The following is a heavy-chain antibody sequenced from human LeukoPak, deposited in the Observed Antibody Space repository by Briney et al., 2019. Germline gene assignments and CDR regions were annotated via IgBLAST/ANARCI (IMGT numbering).Heavy chain of an antibody. D-gene: IGHD3-10*01. J-gene: IGHJ3*02. CDR2: IYYSGTT. CDR3: ARHGARGRAFDI. CDR1: SGSIGSSPYY. V-gene: IGHV4-39*01. Sequence: TSETLSLTCTVSSGSIGSSPYYWGWIRQPPGKGLEWIGSIYYSGTTYYNPSLKSRVTISVDTSKNQFSLKLSSVTAADTAVYYCARHGARGRAFDIWGQGTMVTVSS.